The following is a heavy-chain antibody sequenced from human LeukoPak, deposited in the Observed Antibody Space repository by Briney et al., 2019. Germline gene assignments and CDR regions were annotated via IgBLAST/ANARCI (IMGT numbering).Heavy chain of an antibody. CDR1: GFTFGDYA. J-gene: IGHJ4*02. CDR2: IKQDGSAK. CDR3: AIDWRGYSFSF. Sequence: PGGSLRLSCTASGFTFGDYAMSWVRQAQAPGKGLEWVANIKQDGSAKYYVDSVKGRFTISRDNAKNSLFLQMNSLRAEDTAVYYCAIDWRGYSFSFWGQGTLVTVSS. V-gene: IGHV3-7*01. D-gene: IGHD5-18*01.